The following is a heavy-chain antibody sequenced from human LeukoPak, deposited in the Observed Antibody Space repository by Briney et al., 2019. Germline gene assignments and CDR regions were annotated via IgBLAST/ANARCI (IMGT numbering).Heavy chain of an antibody. CDR1: GGSISSYY. V-gene: IGHV4-59*01. CDR3: AREVAGTGFDY. J-gene: IGHJ4*02. CDR2: IYYSGST. D-gene: IGHD6-19*01. Sequence: SETLSLTCTVSGGSISSYYWSWIRQPPGKGLEWIGYIYYSGSTNYNPSLKSRVTISVDTSKNQFSLKLSSVTAADTAVYYCAREVAGTGFDYWGQGTLVTVSS.